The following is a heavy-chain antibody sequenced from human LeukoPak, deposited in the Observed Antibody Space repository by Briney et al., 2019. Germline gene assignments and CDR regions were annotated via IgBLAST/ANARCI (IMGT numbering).Heavy chain of an antibody. V-gene: IGHV4-61*08. J-gene: IGHJ5*02. CDR3: ARLGSNNWFDP. Sequence: SETLSLTCTVTGGSISSGDYYWSWIRQPPGKGLEWIGYIYYSGSTNYNPSLKSRVTVSVDTSKNQFSLKLSSVTAADTAVYYCARLGSNNWFDPWGQGTLVTVSS. CDR1: GGSISSGDYY. CDR2: IYYSGST.